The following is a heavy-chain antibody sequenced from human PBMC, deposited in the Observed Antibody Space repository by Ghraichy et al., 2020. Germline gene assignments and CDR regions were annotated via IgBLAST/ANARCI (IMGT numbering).Heavy chain of an antibody. CDR1: GFTFSSYS. CDR2: ISSSSSYI. V-gene: IGHV3-21*01. J-gene: IGHJ4*02. CDR3: ARLGMTTVVDFDY. D-gene: IGHD4-23*01. Sequence: GGSLRLSCAASGFTFSSYSMNWVRQAPGKGLEWVSSISSSSSYIYYADSVKGRFTISRDNAKNSLYLQMNSLRAEDTAVYYCARLGMTTVVDFDYWGQGTLVTVSS.